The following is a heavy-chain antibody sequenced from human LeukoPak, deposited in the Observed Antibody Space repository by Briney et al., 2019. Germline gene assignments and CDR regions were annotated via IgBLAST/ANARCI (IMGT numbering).Heavy chain of an antibody. V-gene: IGHV5-51*01. CDR1: GYIFSNYW. CDR2: VYPRDSDT. CDR3: ARLLGPNRALDY. J-gene: IGHJ4*02. Sequence: GESLKISCKASGYIFSNYWIGWVRQVPGKGLEWMGIVYPRDSDTRYSPSFQGQVTFSADNSITTAYLQWSSLQASDTAIYYCARLLGPNRALDYWGQGTLVTVSS.